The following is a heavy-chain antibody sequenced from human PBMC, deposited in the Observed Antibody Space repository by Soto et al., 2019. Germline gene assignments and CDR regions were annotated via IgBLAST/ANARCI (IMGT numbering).Heavy chain of an antibody. V-gene: IGHV1-2*02. CDR3: ARGGGVGVAGSAAFDM. CDR2: INPATGAA. Sequence: QLHLVQSGAVVKKPGASVTVSCSASGYPVTAYYMHWVRQAPGRGLEWMGGINPATGAAKYTQTFPGRVPMTRDTSKSTGFMELGRLTSEDTAVFYCARGGGVGVAGSAAFDMWGQGTLVTVSS. D-gene: IGHD3-3*01. J-gene: IGHJ3*02. CDR1: GYPVTAYY.